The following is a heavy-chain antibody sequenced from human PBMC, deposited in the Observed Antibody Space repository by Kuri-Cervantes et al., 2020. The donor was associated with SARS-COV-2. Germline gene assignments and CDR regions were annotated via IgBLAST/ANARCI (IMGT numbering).Heavy chain of an antibody. Sequence: SGPTLETPTQTLTLTCSFSGFSLSTSGVGVGWIRQPPGKALEWLALIYWNDDKRYSPSLKSRLTITKDTSKNQVVLTMTNMDPVDTATYYCAWTYDFWSGSYYFDYWGQGTLVTVSS. J-gene: IGHJ4*02. V-gene: IGHV2-5*01. CDR3: AWTYDFWSGSYYFDY. CDR1: GFSLSTSGVG. D-gene: IGHD3-3*01. CDR2: IYWNDDK.